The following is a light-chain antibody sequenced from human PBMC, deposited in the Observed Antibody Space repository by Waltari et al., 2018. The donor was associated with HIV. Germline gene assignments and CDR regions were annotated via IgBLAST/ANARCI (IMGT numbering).Light chain of an antibody. CDR3: ATWDSSLSVV. V-gene: IGLV1-51*01. J-gene: IGLJ2*01. Sequence: QSVLTQPPSVSAAPGQKVTISCSGGSPNIGNGYVSWYQFRPGTAPKLLIFDNTRRPSGVPDRFSGSKSGSSATLDVTGLQTGDEADYYCATWDSSLSVVFGGGTKLTVL. CDR1: SPNIGNGY. CDR2: DNT.